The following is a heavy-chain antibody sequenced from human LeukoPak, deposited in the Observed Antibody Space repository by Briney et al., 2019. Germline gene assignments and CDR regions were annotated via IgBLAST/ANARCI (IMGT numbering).Heavy chain of an antibody. CDR2: ISGSGGST. J-gene: IGHJ6*03. Sequence: PGGSLRLSCAASGFTFSSYAMSWVRQAPGKGLEWVSAISGSGGSTYYADSVKGRFTISRDNSKNTLYLQMNSLRAEDTAVYYCANDLLYGDYVYSDYYYMDVWGKGTTVTVSS. V-gene: IGHV3-23*01. D-gene: IGHD4-17*01. CDR3: ANDLLYGDYVYSDYYYMDV. CDR1: GFTFSSYA.